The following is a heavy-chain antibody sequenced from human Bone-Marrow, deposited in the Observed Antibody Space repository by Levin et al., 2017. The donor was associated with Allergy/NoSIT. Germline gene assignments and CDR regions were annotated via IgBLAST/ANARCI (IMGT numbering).Heavy chain of an antibody. CDR1: GFTFSSYD. D-gene: IGHD6-13*01. CDR3: AREERSTIYGGLDV. V-gene: IGHV3-13*01. Sequence: AGGSLRLSCAASGFTFSSYDFHWVRQATGKGLEWVSAIGTGGDTYYLGSVKGRFTISRENAENSLYLHMHSLTAGDTAVYYCAREERSTIYGGLDVWGQGTTVTVSS. CDR2: IGTGGDT. J-gene: IGHJ6*02.